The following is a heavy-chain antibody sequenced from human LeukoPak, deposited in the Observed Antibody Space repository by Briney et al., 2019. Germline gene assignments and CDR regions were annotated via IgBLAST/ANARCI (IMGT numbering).Heavy chain of an antibody. CDR2: ISYDGSNK. Sequence: GRSLRLSCAASGFTFSSYAMHWVRQALGKGLEWVALISYDGSNKYYADSVKGRFTISRDNSKNTLYLQMNSLRAEDTAVYYCARGSRIAAAGQDYWGQGTLVTVSS. V-gene: IGHV3-30-3*01. D-gene: IGHD6-13*01. CDR1: GFTFSSYA. J-gene: IGHJ4*02. CDR3: ARGSRIAAAGQDY.